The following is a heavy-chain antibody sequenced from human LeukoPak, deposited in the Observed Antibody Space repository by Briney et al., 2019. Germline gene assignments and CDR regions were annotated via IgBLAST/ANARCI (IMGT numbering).Heavy chain of an antibody. J-gene: IGHJ4*02. CDR1: GASISGYF. CDR2: ISSSGNT. V-gene: IGHV4-59*08. CDR3: ARRAYSYGYYFDY. D-gene: IGHD5-18*01. Sequence: SETLSLTCTVSGASISGYFWSWIRQPPGKGLEWIGYISSSGNTNYNPSLKSRVTISVDTSKNQFSLNLSSVTAADTAVYFCARRAYSYGYYFDYWGQGTLVTVSS.